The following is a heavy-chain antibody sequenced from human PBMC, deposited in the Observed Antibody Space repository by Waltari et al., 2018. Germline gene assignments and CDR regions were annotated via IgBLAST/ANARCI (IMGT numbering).Heavy chain of an antibody. D-gene: IGHD6-13*01. CDR1: GFTFDDYG. CDR2: INWNGGST. V-gene: IGHV3-20*04. Sequence: EVQLVESGGGVVRPGGSLRLSCAASGFTFDDYGMSWVRQAPGKGVGWVSDINWNGGSTGYADSVKGRFTIARDSAKTSLYLQMNSLRAEDTALYYCATVPGIATSGNDGIDIWGQGTMVTVSS. J-gene: IGHJ3*02. CDR3: ATVPGIATSGNDGIDI.